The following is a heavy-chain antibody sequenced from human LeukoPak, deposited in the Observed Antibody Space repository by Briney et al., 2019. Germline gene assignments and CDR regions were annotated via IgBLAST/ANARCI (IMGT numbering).Heavy chain of an antibody. CDR1: GASISSGNDY. V-gene: IGHV4-61*02. CDR3: ARDQRRGYSYGRPSFFDY. CDR2: VYTGGST. J-gene: IGHJ4*02. D-gene: IGHD5-18*01. Sequence: PSQTLSLTCTVSGASISSGNDYWSWIRQPAGKGLEWIGRVYTGGSTNYNPSLKSRVTLSVDTSKNQFSLKLTSVTAADTAVYYCARDQRRGYSYGRPSFFDYWGQGTLVTVSS.